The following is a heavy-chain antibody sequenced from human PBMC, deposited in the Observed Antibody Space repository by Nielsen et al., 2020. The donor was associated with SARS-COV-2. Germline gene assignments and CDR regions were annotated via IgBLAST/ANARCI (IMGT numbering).Heavy chain of an antibody. D-gene: IGHD3-22*01. CDR2: ISYDRSNK. Sequence: GESLKISCAASGFTFSTYPMHWVRQAPGKGLEWVAVISYDRSNKYSADSVKGRFTISRDNSKNTLYLQMSSLRAEDTAVYYCARDSSGFYGLDVWGQGTTVTVSS. CDR1: GFTFSTYP. CDR3: ARDSSGFYGLDV. V-gene: IGHV3-30*04. J-gene: IGHJ6*02.